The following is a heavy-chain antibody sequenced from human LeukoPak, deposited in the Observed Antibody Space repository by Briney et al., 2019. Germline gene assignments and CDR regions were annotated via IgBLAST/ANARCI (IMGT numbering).Heavy chain of an antibody. Sequence: SVKVSCKASGGTFSSYAISWVRQAPGQGLEWMGGIIPIFGTANYAQKFQGRVTTTADESTSTAYMELSSLRSEDTAVYYCAKSGPYYYYGMDVWGQGTTVTVSS. CDR2: IIPIFGTA. J-gene: IGHJ6*02. V-gene: IGHV1-69*13. CDR1: GGTFSSYA. CDR3: AKSGPYYYYGMDV.